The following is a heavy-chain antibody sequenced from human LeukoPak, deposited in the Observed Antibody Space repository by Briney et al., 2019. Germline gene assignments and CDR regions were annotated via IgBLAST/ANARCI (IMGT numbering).Heavy chain of an antibody. CDR3: ARDATMMGNYFNY. V-gene: IGHV4-39*02. CDR1: GGSISSTSYY. CDR2: IYYSGST. J-gene: IGHJ4*02. Sequence: SETLSLTCTVSGGSISSTSYYWGWIRQPPGKGLEWIGSIYYSGSTYYNPSLKSRVTISVDTSKNQFSLKLSSVTAADTAVYYCARDATMMGNYFNYWGQGTLVTVSS. D-gene: IGHD5-12*01.